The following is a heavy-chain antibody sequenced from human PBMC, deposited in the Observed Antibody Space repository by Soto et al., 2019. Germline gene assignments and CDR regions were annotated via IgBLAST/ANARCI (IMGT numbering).Heavy chain of an antibody. V-gene: IGHV1-18*01. CDR3: ARKRYSSGWSHDAFAS. CDR1: GYSFTSYG. D-gene: IGHD6-19*01. J-gene: IGHJ3*02. Sequence: ASVKVSCKASGYSFTSYGISWVRRAPGQGLEWMGWISAYNGNTNYAQKLQGRVTMTTDTSTSTAYMELRSLRSDDTAVYYCARKRYSSGWSHDAFASWGKETMVTV. CDR2: ISAYNGNT.